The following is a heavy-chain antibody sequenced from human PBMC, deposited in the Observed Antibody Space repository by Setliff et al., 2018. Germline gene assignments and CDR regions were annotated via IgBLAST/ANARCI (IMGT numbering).Heavy chain of an antibody. CDR2: IHAGSSNT. V-gene: IGHV1-3*01. CDR3: ARMSTSGPHYDY. Sequence: EASVKVSCKASGYSFSSNAFHWVRQAPGQTLEWMGWIHAGSSNTLYSQRFQDRITISRDTSATTVHMELSSLRSDDTAVYYCARMSTSGPHYDYWGQGTLVTVS. CDR1: GYSFSSNA. D-gene: IGHD2-8*02. J-gene: IGHJ4*02.